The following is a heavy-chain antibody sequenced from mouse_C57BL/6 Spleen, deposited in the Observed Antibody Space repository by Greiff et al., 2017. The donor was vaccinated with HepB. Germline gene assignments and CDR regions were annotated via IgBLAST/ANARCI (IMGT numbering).Heavy chain of an antibody. CDR2: ISSGSSTI. J-gene: IGHJ3*01. D-gene: IGHD2-1*01. CDR1: GFTFSDYG. CDR3: ARGEYGNSFAY. V-gene: IGHV5-17*01. Sequence: EVQRVESGGGLVKPGGSLKLSCAASGFTFSDYGMHWVRQAPEKGLEWVAYISSGSSTIYYADTVKGRFTISRDNAKNTLFLQMTSLRSEDTAMYYCARGEYGNSFAYWGQGTLVTVSA.